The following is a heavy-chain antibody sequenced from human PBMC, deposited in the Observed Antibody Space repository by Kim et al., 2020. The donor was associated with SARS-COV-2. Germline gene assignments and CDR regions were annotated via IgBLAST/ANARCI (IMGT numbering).Heavy chain of an antibody. Sequence: ASVKVSCKASGYTFTSYGISWVRQAPGQGLEWMGWISAYNGNTNYAQKLQGRVTMTTDTSTSTAYMELRSLRSDDTAVYYCARDAPPGYCSSTSCYVSYYYGMDVWGQGTTVTVSS. D-gene: IGHD2-2*01. CDR1: GYTFTSYG. CDR2: ISAYNGNT. CDR3: ARDAPPGYCSSTSCYVSYYYGMDV. V-gene: IGHV1-18*01. J-gene: IGHJ6*02.